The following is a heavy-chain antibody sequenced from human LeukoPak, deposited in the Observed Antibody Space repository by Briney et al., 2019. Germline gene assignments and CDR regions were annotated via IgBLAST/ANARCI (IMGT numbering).Heavy chain of an antibody. J-gene: IGHJ5*02. CDR1: GYTFTSYG. Sequence: ASVKVSCKASGYTFTSYGISWVRQAPGQGLEWMGWISAYNGNTNCAQKLQGRVTMTTDTSTSTAYMELRSLRSDDTAVYYCARAHIVVVTAVVNWFDPWGQGTLVTVSS. CDR3: ARAHIVVVTAVVNWFDP. D-gene: IGHD2-21*02. V-gene: IGHV1-18*01. CDR2: ISAYNGNT.